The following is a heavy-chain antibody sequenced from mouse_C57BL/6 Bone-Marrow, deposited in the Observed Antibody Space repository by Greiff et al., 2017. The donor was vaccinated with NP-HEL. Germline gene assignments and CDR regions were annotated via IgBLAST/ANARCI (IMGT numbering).Heavy chain of an antibody. CDR2: INPYNGGT. CDR3: ARKYWSYDGYSFFAY. CDR1: GYTFTDYY. D-gene: IGHD2-3*01. V-gene: IGHV1-19*01. J-gene: IGHJ3*01. Sequence: VQLQQSGPVLVKPGASVKMSCKASGYTFTDYYMNWVKQSHGKSLEWIGVINPYNGGTSYNQKFKGKATLTVDKSSSTAYMELNSLTSEDSAVYYCARKYWSYDGYSFFAYWGQGTLVTVSA.